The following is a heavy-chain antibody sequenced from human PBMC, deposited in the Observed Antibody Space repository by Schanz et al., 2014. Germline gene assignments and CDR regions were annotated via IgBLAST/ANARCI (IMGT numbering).Heavy chain of an antibody. CDR3: VTEKRMESGTWAKAFDI. J-gene: IGHJ3*02. V-gene: IGHV1-46*01. D-gene: IGHD3-3*01. CDR2: INPYDDTI. Sequence: QVQLVQSGVEVKRPGASVRVSCKASGYSFTDYAIHWVRQAPGQGLEWMGKINPYDDTIDYAKKFQGRFTMTRDTSTTTVYMELSSLRSDDTAMYYCVTEKRMESGTWAKAFDIWGQGTWVTVSS. CDR1: GYSFTDYA.